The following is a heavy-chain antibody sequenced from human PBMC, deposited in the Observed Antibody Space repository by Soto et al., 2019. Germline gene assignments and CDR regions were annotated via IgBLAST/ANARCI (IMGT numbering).Heavy chain of an antibody. CDR1: RLAFSSYA. D-gene: IGHD4-17*01. V-gene: IGHV3-30*18. CDR3: AKVTTVTPWRYLDL. CDR2: ISYDGGYE. Sequence: QEQLVESGGGVVQPGKSLRLSCTASRLAFSSYAMHWVRQAPGKGLEWVAVISYDGGYENYADSVKGRFTVSRDNSKNTLWLQMKSLRAEDTALYYCAKVTTVTPWRYLDLWGQGTLVTVS. J-gene: IGHJ2*01.